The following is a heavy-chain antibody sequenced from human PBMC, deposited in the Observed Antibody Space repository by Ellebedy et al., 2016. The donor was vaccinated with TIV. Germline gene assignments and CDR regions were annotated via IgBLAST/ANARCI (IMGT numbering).Heavy chain of an antibody. CDR3: ARDARFIDQQHNWFDP. CDR1: GFTFSDYY. J-gene: IGHJ5*02. Sequence: GESLKISCAASGFTFSDYYMSWIRQAPGKGLEWVSYISTSGRTIYYADYVKGRFTISRDNAKNSLYLQMKSLRAEDTAVYYCARDARFIDQQHNWFDPWGQGTLVTVSS. CDR2: ISTSGRTI. V-gene: IGHV3-11*01. D-gene: IGHD2-2*01.